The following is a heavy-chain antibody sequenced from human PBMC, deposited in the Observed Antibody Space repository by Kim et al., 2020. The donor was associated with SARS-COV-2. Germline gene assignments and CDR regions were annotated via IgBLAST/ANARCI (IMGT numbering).Heavy chain of an antibody. CDR3: ARYYYDSSGYYPNYFDY. CDR2: IYYSGST. Sequence: SETLSLTCTVSGGSISSGGYYWSWIRQHPGKGLEWIGYIYYSGSTYYNPSLKSRVTISVDTSKNQFSLKVSSVTAADTAVYYCARYYYDSSGYYPNYFDYWGQGTLVTVSS. V-gene: IGHV4-31*03. CDR1: GGSISSGGYY. J-gene: IGHJ4*02. D-gene: IGHD3-22*01.